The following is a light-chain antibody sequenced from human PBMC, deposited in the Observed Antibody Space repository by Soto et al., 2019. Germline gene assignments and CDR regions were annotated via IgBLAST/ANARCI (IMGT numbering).Light chain of an antibody. V-gene: IGKV3-15*01. Sequence: EIVMTQSPATLSVSPGERATLSCRASQSVSSNLAWYQQKTGQAPRLLIYGASTRATGIPARFSGSESGTEFTLTITSLQSEDFEVYYCQQYNYWPTFGQGTKLEIK. CDR3: QQYNYWPT. CDR2: GAS. CDR1: QSVSSN. J-gene: IGKJ1*01.